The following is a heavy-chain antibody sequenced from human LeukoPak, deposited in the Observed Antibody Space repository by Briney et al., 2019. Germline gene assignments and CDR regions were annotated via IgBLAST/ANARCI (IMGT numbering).Heavy chain of an antibody. CDR2: IYSSGST. Sequence: PSETLSLTCTVSGGSISSYYWSWIRQPPGKGLEWIGYIYSSGSTNYNPSLKSRVTISLDTSKNQFSLKLTSVTAADTAVYYCARGDYYDSQFDYWGQGTLVTVSS. CDR1: GGSISSYY. D-gene: IGHD3-22*01. J-gene: IGHJ4*02. CDR3: ARGDYYDSQFDY. V-gene: IGHV4-59*08.